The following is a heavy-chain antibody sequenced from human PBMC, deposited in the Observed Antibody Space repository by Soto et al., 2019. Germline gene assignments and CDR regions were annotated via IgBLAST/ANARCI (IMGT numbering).Heavy chain of an antibody. V-gene: IGHV1-69*01. D-gene: IGHD3-10*01. CDR1: GVSFNNNG. CDR3: ARVLYYGSGSYSPYGMDV. Sequence: QVQLVQSGAEVKKPGSSVKVSCKTSGVSFNNNGIGWVRQAPGHGPAWMGGVSPPFRTSNYARKFQGRISITADASTGTVNMELSSLTSEDTAQYYCARVLYYGSGSYSPYGMDVWGQGTTVTVSS. J-gene: IGHJ6*02. CDR2: VSPPFRTS.